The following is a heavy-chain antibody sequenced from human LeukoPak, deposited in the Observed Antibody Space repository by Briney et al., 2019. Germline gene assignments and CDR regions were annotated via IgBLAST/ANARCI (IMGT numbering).Heavy chain of an antibody. V-gene: IGHV3-23*01. CDR3: AKGSSGYFVDL. CDR2: ISNDGGGT. J-gene: IGHJ5*02. D-gene: IGHD3-22*01. CDR1: GFIFNNYG. Sequence: PGGSLRLSCAASGFIFNNYGLIWVRQAPGKGLEWVSAISNDGGGTNYADFVKGRLTISRGNSKNTLFLQMNSLRAEDTALYYCAKGSSGYFVDLWGQGTLVTVSS.